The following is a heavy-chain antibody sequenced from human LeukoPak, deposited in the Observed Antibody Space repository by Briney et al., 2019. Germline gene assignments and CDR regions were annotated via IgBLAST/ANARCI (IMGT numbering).Heavy chain of an antibody. CDR3: ARDALLTDGSLNAFDI. CDR1: GFIFHDYG. CDR2: INWNGDST. D-gene: IGHD5-24*01. J-gene: IGHJ3*02. V-gene: IGHV3-20*04. Sequence: AGGSLRLSCAASGFIFHDYGMTWVRQVPGKGLEWVSGINWNGDSTGYSDSVKGRFTISRDNAKNSLYLQMNSLRAEDTALYYCARDALLTDGSLNAFDIWGQGTMVTVSS.